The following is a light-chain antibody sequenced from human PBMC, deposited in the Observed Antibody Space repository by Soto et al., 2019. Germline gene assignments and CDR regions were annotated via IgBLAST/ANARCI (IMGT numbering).Light chain of an antibody. CDR2: HAS. V-gene: IGKV3-11*01. Sequence: EIVLTQSPATLSSFPGDRATLSCRASQCISTSLAWYQHRPGQAPRLLVYHASHRAAGIPARFSASGSATDFTPTISDVQPADFAAYYCHQRHSCSRTFGQGTKVDIK. CDR3: HQRHSCSRT. J-gene: IGKJ1*01. CDR1: QCISTS.